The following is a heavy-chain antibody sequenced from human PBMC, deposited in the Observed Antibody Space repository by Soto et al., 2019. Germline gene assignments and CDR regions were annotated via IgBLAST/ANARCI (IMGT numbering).Heavy chain of an antibody. Sequence: QVQLVESGGGVVQPGRSLRLSCAASGFTFSSYGMHWVRQAPGKGLEWVAVIWYDGSNKYYADSVKGRFTISRDNSKNTLYLQMNSLRAEDTAVYYCARVGSTVTTSGMDVWGQGTTVTVSS. CDR1: GFTFSSYG. CDR3: ARVGSTVTTSGMDV. CDR2: IWYDGSNK. J-gene: IGHJ6*02. D-gene: IGHD4-4*01. V-gene: IGHV3-33*01.